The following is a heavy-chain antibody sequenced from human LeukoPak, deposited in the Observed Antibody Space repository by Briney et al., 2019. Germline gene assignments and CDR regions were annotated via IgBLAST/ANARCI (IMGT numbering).Heavy chain of an antibody. Sequence: GGSLRLSCAASRFTFSTYWMGWVRQAPGKGLGWVATIQQDGSVQHYLDSVKGRFTISRDNGKNSLYLQMNTLRAEDTAVHYCAGARGWEFSSWGQGTLVTVSS. CDR1: RFTFSTYW. D-gene: IGHD1-26*01. CDR2: IQQDGSVQ. V-gene: IGHV3-7*01. J-gene: IGHJ5*02. CDR3: AGARGWEFSS.